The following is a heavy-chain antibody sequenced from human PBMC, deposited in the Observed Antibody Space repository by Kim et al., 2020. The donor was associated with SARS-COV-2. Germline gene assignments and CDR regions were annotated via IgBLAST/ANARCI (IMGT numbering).Heavy chain of an antibody. CDR3: ARGFKYYDSSGYRLPSIVFDY. CDR2: INHSGST. Sequence: SETLSLTCAVYGGSFSGYYWSWIRQPPGKGLEWIGEINHSGSTNYNPSLKSRVTISVDTSKNQFSLKLSSVTAADTAVYYCARGFKYYDSSGYRLPSIVFDYWGQGTLVTVSS. J-gene: IGHJ4*02. D-gene: IGHD3-22*01. V-gene: IGHV4-34*01. CDR1: GGSFSGYY.